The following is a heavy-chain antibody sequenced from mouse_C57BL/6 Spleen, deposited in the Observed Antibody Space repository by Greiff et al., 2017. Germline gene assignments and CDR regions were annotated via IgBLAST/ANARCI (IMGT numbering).Heavy chain of an antibody. CDR1: GYTFTSYW. Sequence: QVQLQQPGTELVKPGSSVKLSCKASGYTFTSYWMHWVKQRPLQGLEWIGNIDPSDSETHYNQKFKDKATLTVDKSSSTAYMQLSSRTSEDSAVYYCARSGGNYLAYWGQGTLVTVSA. CDR3: ARSGGNYLAY. D-gene: IGHD2-1*01. CDR2: IDPSDSET. J-gene: IGHJ3*01. V-gene: IGHV1-52*01.